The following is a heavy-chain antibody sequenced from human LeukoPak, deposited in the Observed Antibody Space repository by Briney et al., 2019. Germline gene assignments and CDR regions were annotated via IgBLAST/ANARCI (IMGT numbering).Heavy chain of an antibody. Sequence: PSETLSLTCTVSGGSISSGDYYWSWIRQPPGKGLEWIGYIYYSGSTYYNPSLKSRVTISVDTSKNQFSLKLSSVTAADTAVYYCARRIDRVGDGYNSHFDYWGQGTLVTVSS. D-gene: IGHD5-24*01. CDR1: GGSISSGDYY. J-gene: IGHJ4*02. V-gene: IGHV4-30-4*01. CDR3: ARRIDRVGDGYNSHFDY. CDR2: IYYSGST.